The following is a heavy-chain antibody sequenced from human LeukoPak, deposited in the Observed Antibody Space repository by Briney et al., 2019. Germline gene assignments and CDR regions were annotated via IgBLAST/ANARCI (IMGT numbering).Heavy chain of an antibody. CDR2: ISYDGSNT. Sequence: GGSLRLSCAASGFTFSSFAMHWVRQGPGKGLEWVALISYDGSNTDYADSVKRRFTISRDNSKNTLYLQINSLRAEDTAVYYCARDFNFRQRLPGEGACDIWGQGTMVTVSS. CDR3: ARDFNFRQRLPGEGACDI. CDR1: GFTFSSFA. J-gene: IGHJ3*02. D-gene: IGHD3-16*01. V-gene: IGHV3-30-3*01.